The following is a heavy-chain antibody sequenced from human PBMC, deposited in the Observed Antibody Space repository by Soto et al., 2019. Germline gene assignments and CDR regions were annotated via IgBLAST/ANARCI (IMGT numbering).Heavy chain of an antibody. Sequence: QVQLQQWGAGLLKPSETLSLTCAVYGGSFSGYYWTWIRQPPGTGLEWIGEINHSGSTNYNPSLRGRVTITVDTFKNQFSLTLTSVTAADAAVYYCARDKITGLFDYWGQGTLVPVSS. V-gene: IGHV4-34*01. J-gene: IGHJ4*02. D-gene: IGHD2-8*02. CDR3: ARDKITGLFDY. CDR1: GGSFSGYY. CDR2: INHSGST.